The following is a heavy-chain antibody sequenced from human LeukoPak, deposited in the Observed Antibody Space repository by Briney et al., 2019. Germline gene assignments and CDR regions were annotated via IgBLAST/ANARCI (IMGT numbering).Heavy chain of an antibody. CDR2: INHSGST. CDR3: ARGSSDYYDSSGYLGY. D-gene: IGHD3-22*01. CDR1: GVSFSGYY. V-gene: IGHV4-34*01. Sequence: SETLSLTCAVYGVSFSGYYWSWIRQPPGKGLEWIGEINHSGSTNYNPSLKSRATISVDTSKNQFSLKLSSVTAADTAVYYCARGSSDYYDSSGYLGYWGQGTLVTVSS. J-gene: IGHJ4*02.